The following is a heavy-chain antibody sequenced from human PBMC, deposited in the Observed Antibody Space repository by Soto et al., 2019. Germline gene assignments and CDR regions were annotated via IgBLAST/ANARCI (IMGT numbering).Heavy chain of an antibody. CDR2: IYYSGST. J-gene: IGHJ6*02. V-gene: IGHV4-59*01. D-gene: IGHD2-2*01. CDR3: ARDHEVPAAINPYYYYYYGMDV. CDR1: GGSISSYY. Sequence: SETLSLTCTVSGGSISSYYWSWIRQPPGKGLEWIGYIYYSGSTNYNPSLKSRVTISVDTSKNQFPLKLSSVTAADTAVYYCARDHEVPAAINPYYYYYYGMDVWGQGTTVTVSS.